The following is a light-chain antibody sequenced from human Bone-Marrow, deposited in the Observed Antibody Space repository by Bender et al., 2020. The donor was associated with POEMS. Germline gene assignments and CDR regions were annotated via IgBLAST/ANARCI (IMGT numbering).Light chain of an antibody. CDR3: CSYAGSSFRWV. CDR1: SSDVGGYTY. Sequence: QSALTQPASVSGSPGQSITISCTGTSSDVGGYTYVSWYQQHPGKAPKLMIYEVTERPSGVSNRFSGSKSGNKASLTISGLQAEDEADYYCCSYAGSSFRWVFGGGTKLTVL. J-gene: IGLJ3*02. V-gene: IGLV2-23*02. CDR2: EVT.